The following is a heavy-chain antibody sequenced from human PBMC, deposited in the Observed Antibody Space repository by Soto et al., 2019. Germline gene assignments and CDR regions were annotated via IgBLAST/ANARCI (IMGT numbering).Heavy chain of an antibody. Sequence: PGGSLRLSCAASGFTFSNSWMTWVRQAPGRGLEWVANIKPDGSVIYYLDSEKGRFTVSRDNAKNAMYLQMNSLRVEDMAVYYCARYYIPSAGPPWFDPRGQGALVTVSS. CDR2: IKPDGSVI. D-gene: IGHD2-2*02. CDR3: ARYYIPSAGPPWFDP. CDR1: GFTFSNSW. J-gene: IGHJ5*02. V-gene: IGHV3-7*02.